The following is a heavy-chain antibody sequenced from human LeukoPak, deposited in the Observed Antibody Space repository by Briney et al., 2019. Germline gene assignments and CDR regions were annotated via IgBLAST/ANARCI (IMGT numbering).Heavy chain of an antibody. D-gene: IGHD4-17*01. CDR1: GFTVSINY. Sequence: GGSLRLSCAASGFTVSINYINWVRQAPGKGLEWVSLIYGSTSADYADSVKGRFTISRDTSMNTVYLQMNSLRAEDTAVYYCARLNFGDVYWGQGTLVTVSS. CDR2: IYGSTSA. V-gene: IGHV3-66*01. CDR3: ARLNFGDVY. J-gene: IGHJ4*02.